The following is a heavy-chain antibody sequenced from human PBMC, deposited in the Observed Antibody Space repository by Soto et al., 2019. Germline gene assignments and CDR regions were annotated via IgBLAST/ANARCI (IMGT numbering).Heavy chain of an antibody. Sequence: EVQLLESGGGLVQPGGSLRLSCAASGFTFSSYAMSWVRQAPGKGLEWVSAINSRGGSTYYADSVKGRFTISRDSPKNTLYLQMNSLRAEDTAVYYCAKDRSSTSCYAFDYWGQGTLVTVSS. V-gene: IGHV3-23*01. J-gene: IGHJ4*02. CDR2: INSRGGST. D-gene: IGHD2-2*01. CDR1: GFTFSSYA. CDR3: AKDRSSTSCYAFDY.